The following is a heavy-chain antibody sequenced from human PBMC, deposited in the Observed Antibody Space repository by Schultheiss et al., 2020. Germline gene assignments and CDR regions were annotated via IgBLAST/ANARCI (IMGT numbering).Heavy chain of an antibody. D-gene: IGHD3-10*01. J-gene: IGHJ4*02. Sequence: SVKVSCKASGGTFSSYAISWVRQAPGQGLEWMGGIIPIFGTANYAQKFQGRVTITADKSTSTAYMELSSLRSEDTAVYYCAKDTARGYGSGTIEWGQGTLVTVS. CDR3: AKDTARGYGSGTIE. V-gene: IGHV1-69*06. CDR2: IIPIFGTA. CDR1: GGTFSSYA.